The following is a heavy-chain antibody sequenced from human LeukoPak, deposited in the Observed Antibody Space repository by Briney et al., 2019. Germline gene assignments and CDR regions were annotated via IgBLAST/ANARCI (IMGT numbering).Heavy chain of an antibody. Sequence: PSETLSLTCTVSGGSINSGGYYWSWLRQHPGKGLEWIGYIYYSGSTYYNPSLKSRVTISVDTSKNQFSLKLSSVTAADTAVYYYAKTYYDILTGYRPFDYWGQGTLVTVSS. D-gene: IGHD3-9*01. J-gene: IGHJ4*02. CDR2: IYYSGST. V-gene: IGHV4-31*03. CDR3: AKTYYDILTGYRPFDY. CDR1: GGSINSGGYY.